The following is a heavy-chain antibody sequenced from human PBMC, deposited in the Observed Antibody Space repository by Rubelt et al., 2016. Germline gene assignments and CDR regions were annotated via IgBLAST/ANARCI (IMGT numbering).Heavy chain of an antibody. CDR2: IYYSGST. V-gene: IGHV4-61*01. D-gene: IGHD4-23*01. J-gene: IGHJ4*02. CDR1: GGSISSSSYY. CDR3: ARVHGGNSDYFDY. Sequence: QVQLQESGPGLVKPSETLSLTCTVSGGSISSSSYYWGWIRQPPGKGLEWIGYIYYSGSTNYNPSLNSRVTISVDTSKNQFSLKLSSVTAADTAVYYCARVHGGNSDYFDYWGQGTLVTVSS.